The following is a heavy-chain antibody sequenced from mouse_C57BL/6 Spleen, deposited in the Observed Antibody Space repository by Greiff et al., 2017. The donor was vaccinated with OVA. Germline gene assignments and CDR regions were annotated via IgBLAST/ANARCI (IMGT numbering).Heavy chain of an antibody. CDR2: IDPETGGT. D-gene: IGHD4-1*01. J-gene: IGHJ2*01. CDR3: TRFPSGTGPYFDY. Sequence: QVHVKQSGAELVRPGASVTLSCKASGYTFTDYEMHWVKQTPVHGLEWIGAIDPETGGTAYNQKFKGKAILTADKSSSTAYMELRSLTSEDSAVYYCTRFPSGTGPYFDYWGQGTTLTVSS. V-gene: IGHV1-15*01. CDR1: GYTFTDYE.